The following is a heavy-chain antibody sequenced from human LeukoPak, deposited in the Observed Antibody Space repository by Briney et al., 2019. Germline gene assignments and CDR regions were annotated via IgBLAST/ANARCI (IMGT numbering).Heavy chain of an antibody. D-gene: IGHD6-19*01. J-gene: IGHJ3*02. V-gene: IGHV4-59*01. CDR1: GGSISSCY. Sequence: SETLSLTCTASGGSISSCYVSWVRQPPGKGLEWIGYIYYSGSTNYNPSLKSRVTISVDTSKNQFSLKLSSVTAADTAVYYCARHTPMAGDSFDIWGQGTMVTVSS. CDR2: IYYSGST. CDR3: ARHTPMAGDSFDI.